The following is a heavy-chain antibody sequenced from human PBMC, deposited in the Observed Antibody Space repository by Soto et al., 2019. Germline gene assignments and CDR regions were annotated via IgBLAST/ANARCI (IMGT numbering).Heavy chain of an antibody. Sequence: TLSLPCTVSGGSISSGGYYWSWIRQHPEKGLEWIGYIYYSGSTYYNPSLKSRVTISVDTSKNQFSLKLSSVTAADTAVYYCARAEKYSSSSPADYWGQGTLVTVSS. CDR1: GGSISSGGYY. CDR2: IYYSGST. V-gene: IGHV4-31*03. J-gene: IGHJ4*02. CDR3: ARAEKYSSSSPADY. D-gene: IGHD6-6*01.